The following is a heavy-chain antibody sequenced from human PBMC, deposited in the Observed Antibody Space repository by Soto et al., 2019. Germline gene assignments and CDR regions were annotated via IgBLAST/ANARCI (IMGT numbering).Heavy chain of an antibody. D-gene: IGHD3-22*01. CDR3: ARLEYYYDSSGYDDAFDI. Sequence: PGESLKISCKVSGYSFTSYWIGWVRQMPGKGLEWMGIIYPGDSDTRYSPSFQGQVTISADKSISTAYLQWSSLKASDTAMYYCARLEYYYDSSGYDDAFDIWGQGTMVTVSS. CDR1: GYSFTSYW. J-gene: IGHJ3*02. CDR2: IYPGDSDT. V-gene: IGHV5-51*01.